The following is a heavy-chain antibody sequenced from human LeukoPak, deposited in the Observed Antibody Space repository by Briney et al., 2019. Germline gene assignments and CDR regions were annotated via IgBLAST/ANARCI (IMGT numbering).Heavy chain of an antibody. CDR1: EFSVGSNY. CDR2: ISSSGSTI. V-gene: IGHV3-48*03. D-gene: IGHD2-8*02. J-gene: IGHJ4*02. Sequence: PGGSLRLSCAASEFSVGSNYMTWVRQAPGKGLEWVSYISSSGSTIYYADSVKGRFTISRDNAKNSLYLQMNSLRAEDTAVYYCGILPPGYWGQGTQVTVS. CDR3: GILPPGY.